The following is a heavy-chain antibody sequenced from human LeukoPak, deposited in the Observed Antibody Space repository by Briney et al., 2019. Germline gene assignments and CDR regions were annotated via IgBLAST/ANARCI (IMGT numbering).Heavy chain of an antibody. CDR1: GFNFSSYS. CDR3: ARDYGYSYGTD. V-gene: IGHV3-21*01. Sequence: GGSLRLSCAASGFNFSSYSMHWVRQAPGKGLEWVSSISSSSSYIYYADSVKGRFTISRDNAKNSLYLQMNSLRAEDTAVYYCARDYGYSYGTDWGQGTLVTVSS. D-gene: IGHD5-18*01. J-gene: IGHJ4*02. CDR2: ISSSSSYI.